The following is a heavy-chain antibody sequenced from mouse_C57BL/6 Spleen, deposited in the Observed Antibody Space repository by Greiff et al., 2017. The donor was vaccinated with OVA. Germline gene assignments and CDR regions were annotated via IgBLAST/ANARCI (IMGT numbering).Heavy chain of an antibody. Sequence: EVQGVESGGGLVQPGGSLKLSCAASGFTFSDYYMYWVRQTPEKRLEWVAYISNGGGSTYYPDTVKGRFTISRDNAKNTLYLQMSRLKSEDTAMYYCARQLWSYAMDYWGQGTSVTVSS. V-gene: IGHV5-12*01. CDR3: ARQLWSYAMDY. J-gene: IGHJ4*01. D-gene: IGHD1-1*02. CDR2: ISNGGGST. CDR1: GFTFSDYY.